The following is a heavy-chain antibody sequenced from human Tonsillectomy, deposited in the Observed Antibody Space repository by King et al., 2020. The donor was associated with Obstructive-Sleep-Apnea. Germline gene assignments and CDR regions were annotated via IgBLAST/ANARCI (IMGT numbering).Heavy chain of an antibody. V-gene: IGHV4-34*01. CDR2: INHSGST. CDR3: ARGPFVVVVAATAEIDY. Sequence: VQLQQWGAGLLKPSETLPLTCAVYGGSFSGYYWSWIRQPPGKGLEWIGEINHSGSTNYNPSLKSRVTISVDTSKNQFSLKLSSVTAADTAVYYCARGPFVVVVAATAEIDYWGQGTLVTVSS. J-gene: IGHJ4*02. CDR1: GGSFSGYY. D-gene: IGHD2-15*01.